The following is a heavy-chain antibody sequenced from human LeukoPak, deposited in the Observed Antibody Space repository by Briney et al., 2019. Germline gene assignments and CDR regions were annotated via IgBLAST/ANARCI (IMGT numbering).Heavy chain of an antibody. Sequence: GRSLRLSCAASGFTFSSYSMNWVRQAPGKGLEWVSSISSSSSYIYYADSVKGRFTISRDNAKNSLYLQVNSLRADDTAVYYCAREHSGYDFPGRDYYYMDVWGKGTTVTVSS. CDR3: AREHSGYDFPGRDYYYMDV. CDR2: ISSSSSYI. V-gene: IGHV3-21*01. CDR1: GFTFSSYS. J-gene: IGHJ6*03. D-gene: IGHD5-12*01.